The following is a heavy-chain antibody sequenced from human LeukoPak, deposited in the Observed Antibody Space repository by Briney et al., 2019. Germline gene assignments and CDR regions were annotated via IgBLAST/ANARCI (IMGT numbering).Heavy chain of an antibody. D-gene: IGHD6-25*01. V-gene: IGHV3-23*01. J-gene: IGHJ4*02. CDR1: GFTFSSYA. Sequence: GGSLRLSCAASGFTFSSYAMSWVRQAPGKGLEWVSAISGSGGSTYYADSVKGRFTISRDNSKNTLYLQMNSLRAEDTALYYCAKSLISSVWTRHPIDYWGQGTLVTVSS. CDR3: AKSLISSVWTRHPIDY. CDR2: ISGSGGST.